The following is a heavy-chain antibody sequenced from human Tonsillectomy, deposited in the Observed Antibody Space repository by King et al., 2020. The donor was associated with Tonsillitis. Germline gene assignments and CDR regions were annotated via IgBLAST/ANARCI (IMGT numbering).Heavy chain of an antibody. CDR3: TRPGAAGYYYYMDV. V-gene: IGHV3-73*01. CDR2: IRSKANSYAT. Sequence: VQLVESGGGLVQPGGSLKLSCAASGFTFSGSAMHWVRQASGKGLEWVGRIRSKANSYATAYAASGKGRFTISSDDSKNTAYLQMNSLKTEDTAVYYCTRPGAAGYYYYMDVWGKGTTVTVSS. J-gene: IGHJ6*03. D-gene: IGHD6-13*01. CDR1: GFTFSGSA.